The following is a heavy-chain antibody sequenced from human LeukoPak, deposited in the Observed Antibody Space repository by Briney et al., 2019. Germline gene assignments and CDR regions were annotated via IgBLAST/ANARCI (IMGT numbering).Heavy chain of an antibody. CDR2: ISFDGSNK. J-gene: IGHJ4*02. D-gene: IGHD5-18*01. CDR1: GFIFRNYG. V-gene: IGHV3-30*18. CDR3: AKVVKAFSYGYYFDY. Sequence: SGGSLRLSCAASGFIFRNYGMIWVRQAPGKGLEWVAVISFDGSNKKYADSVKGRFTISRDNFKNTLYLQMNSLRAEDTAVYYCAKVVKAFSYGYYFDYWGQGALVTVSS.